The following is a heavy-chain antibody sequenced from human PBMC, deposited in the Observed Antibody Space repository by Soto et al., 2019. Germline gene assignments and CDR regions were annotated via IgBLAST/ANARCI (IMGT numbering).Heavy chain of an antibody. D-gene: IGHD5-18*01. Sequence: GGSLRLSCVGSGLSLSNIWTSWVRQAPGKGLEWVANIKQGGTETYYVDSVKGRFTISKDHAKNSLYLQMNSLGVEDTALYYCASLDTARVETAGYWGQGTRVTVSS. J-gene: IGHJ4*02. CDR2: IKQGGTET. V-gene: IGHV3-7*01. CDR3: ASLDTARVETAGY. CDR1: GLSLSNIW.